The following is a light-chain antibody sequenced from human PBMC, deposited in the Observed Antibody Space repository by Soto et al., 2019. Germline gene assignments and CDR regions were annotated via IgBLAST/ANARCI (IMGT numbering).Light chain of an antibody. CDR1: NNDVGGYNF. CDR3: ISYTSSNTWI. CDR2: EVS. Sequence: QSVLTQPASVSGSPGQSITVSCTGTNNDVGGYNFVSWYQQHPGKAPKLMLYEVSHRPSGVSNRFSGSKSANTASLTISGLQSDDEADYYCISYTSSNTWIFGGGTKVTVL. V-gene: IGLV2-14*03. J-gene: IGLJ2*01.